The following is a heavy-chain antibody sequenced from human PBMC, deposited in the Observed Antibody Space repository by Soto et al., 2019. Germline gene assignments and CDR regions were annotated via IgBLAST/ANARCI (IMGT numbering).Heavy chain of an antibody. CDR3: AKGSLGQRIAVAGTVRY. D-gene: IGHD6-19*01. J-gene: IGHJ4*02. CDR1: GFTFSSYA. Sequence: GGSLRLSCAASGFTFSSYAMSLVRQAPGKGLEWVSAISGSGGSTYYADSVKGRFTISRDNSKNTLYLQMNSLTAEDTAVYYCAKGSLGQRIAVAGTVRYWGQGTLVTVSS. V-gene: IGHV3-23*01. CDR2: ISGSGGST.